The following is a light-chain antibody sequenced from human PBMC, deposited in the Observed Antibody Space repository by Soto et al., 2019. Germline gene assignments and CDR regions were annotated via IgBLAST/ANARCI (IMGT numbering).Light chain of an antibody. CDR2: AAS. CDR3: QNYNIAPPT. Sequence: DIQMTQSPSSLSASVGDRVTITCWASQGISNYLAWYQQKPGKVPKLLIYAASTLQSGVPSRFSGSGSGTDFTLIISSLQPEDVATYYCQNYNIAPPTFGQGTKVEIK. CDR1: QGISNY. J-gene: IGKJ1*01. V-gene: IGKV1-27*01.